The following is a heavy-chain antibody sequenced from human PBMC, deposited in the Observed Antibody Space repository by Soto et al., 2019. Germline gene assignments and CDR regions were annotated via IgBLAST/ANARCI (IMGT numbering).Heavy chain of an antibody. Sequence: GGSLRLSCAASGFAFSRYAMNWVRQAPGKGLEWVAVVSYDGRNKYYAASVKGRFTVSRDQSENTVYLQMDSLTPDDTAVYYCAKDFLESGSVCDYWGQGTLVTVSS. J-gene: IGHJ4*02. CDR3: AKDFLESGSVCDY. CDR2: VSYDGRNK. V-gene: IGHV3-30*18. D-gene: IGHD1-26*01. CDR1: GFAFSRYA.